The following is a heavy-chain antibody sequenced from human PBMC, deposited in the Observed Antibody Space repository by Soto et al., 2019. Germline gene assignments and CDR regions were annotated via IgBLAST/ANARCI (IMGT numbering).Heavy chain of an antibody. Sequence: HVQLVESGGGVVQPGRSLRLSCAASGFTFSSNAMHWVRQAPGKGLEWVALISFDGSNKYYADSVKGRFTISRDNSKNTLYLQMNSLRAEDTAVYYCAREINYDYGMDVWGQGTTVTVSS. CDR3: AREINYDYGMDV. V-gene: IGHV3-30-3*01. CDR2: ISFDGSNK. CDR1: GFTFSSNA. J-gene: IGHJ6*02.